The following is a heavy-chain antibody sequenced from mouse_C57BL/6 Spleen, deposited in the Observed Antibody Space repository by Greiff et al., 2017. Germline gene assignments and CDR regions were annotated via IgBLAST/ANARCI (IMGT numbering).Heavy chain of an antibody. D-gene: IGHD2-4*01. V-gene: IGHV1-4*01. CDR2: INPSGGYT. CDR1: GYTFTSYT. J-gene: IGHJ4*01. CDR3: ARGVYYDYLYAMDY. Sequence: QVQLQQSGAELARPGASVKMSCKASGYTFTSYTMHWVKQRPGQGLEWIGYINPSGGYTKYNQKFKDKATLTADKSSSTAYMQLSSLTSEDSAVYYCARGVYYDYLYAMDYWGQGTSVTVSS.